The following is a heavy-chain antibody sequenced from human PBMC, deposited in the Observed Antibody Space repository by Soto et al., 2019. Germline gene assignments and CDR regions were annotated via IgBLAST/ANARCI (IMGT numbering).Heavy chain of an antibody. CDR2: ISSSSSYI. CDR3: ARDAADIVVVVAATHWYFDL. J-gene: IGHJ2*01. Sequence: EVQLVESGGGLVKPGGSLRLSCAASGFTFSSYSMNWVRQAPGKGLEWVSSISSSSSYIYYADSVKGRFTISRDNAKNSLYLQMNSLRAEDTAVYYCARDAADIVVVVAATHWYFDLWGRDTLVTVSS. V-gene: IGHV3-21*01. D-gene: IGHD2-15*01. CDR1: GFTFSSYS.